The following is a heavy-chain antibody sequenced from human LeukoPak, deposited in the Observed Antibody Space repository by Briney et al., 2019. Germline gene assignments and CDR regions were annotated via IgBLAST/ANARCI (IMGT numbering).Heavy chain of an antibody. CDR1: GYTFTGYY. V-gene: IGHV1-2*02. CDR3: ARDLGSRQQLVSY. D-gene: IGHD6-13*01. Sequence: GASVKVSCKASGYTFTGYYMHWVRQAPGQGLEWMGWINPNSGGTNYAQKFQGRVTITADKSTSTAYMELSSLRSEDTAVYYCARDLGSRQQLVSYWGQGTLVTVSS. J-gene: IGHJ4*02. CDR2: INPNSGGT.